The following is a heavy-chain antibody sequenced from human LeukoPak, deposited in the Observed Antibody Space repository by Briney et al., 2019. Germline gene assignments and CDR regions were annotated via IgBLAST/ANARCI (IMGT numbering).Heavy chain of an antibody. CDR2: IYSSGST. V-gene: IGHV4-4*09. CDR3: ARHEVAAIGFYFDY. D-gene: IGHD6-13*01. J-gene: IGHJ4*02. Sequence: ETSETLSLTGTVSGGSISSYYWSWIRQPPGKGLEWIAYIYSSGSTNYNPSLKSRVTISVDTSKNQFSLKLSSVTAADTAVYYCARHEVAAIGFYFDYWGQGTLVTVSS. CDR1: GGSISSYY.